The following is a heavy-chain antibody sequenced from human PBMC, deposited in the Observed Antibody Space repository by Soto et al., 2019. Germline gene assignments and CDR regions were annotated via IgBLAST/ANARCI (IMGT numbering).Heavy chain of an antibody. CDR1: GGTFSTYA. J-gene: IGHJ3*02. D-gene: IGHD3-3*01. Sequence: QVQLVQSGAEVKKPGSSVKVSCKASGGTFSTYAISWVRQAPGQGLEWMGGIIPILGTAKYAQKFQGRVTITADESTSTAYMELSRRRSEVTAVYYCAGEIFGVIISGGRDAFDIWGQGTMVTVSS. CDR3: AGEIFGVIISGGRDAFDI. V-gene: IGHV1-69*01. CDR2: IIPILGTA.